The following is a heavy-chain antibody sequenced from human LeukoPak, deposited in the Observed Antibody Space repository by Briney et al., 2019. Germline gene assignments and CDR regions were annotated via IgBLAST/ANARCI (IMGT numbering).Heavy chain of an antibody. V-gene: IGHV1-69*13. J-gene: IGHJ1*01. CDR1: GGTFSSYA. Sequence: GASVKVSCKASGGTFSSYAISWARQAPGQGLEWMGGIIPIFGTANYAQKFQGRVTITADESTSTAYMELSSLRSEDTAVYYCARDASYCSGGSCYSPEYFQHWGQGTLVTVSS. CDR2: IIPIFGTA. D-gene: IGHD2-15*01. CDR3: ARDASYCSGGSCYSPEYFQH.